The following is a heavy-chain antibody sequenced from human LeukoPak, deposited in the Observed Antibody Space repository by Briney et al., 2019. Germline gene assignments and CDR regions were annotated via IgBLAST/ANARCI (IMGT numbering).Heavy chain of an antibody. J-gene: IGHJ6*02. CDR1: GGSFSGYY. Sequence: SETLSLTCAVYGGSFSGYYWSWIRQPPGKGLEWIGEINHSGSTNYNPSLKSRVTISVDTSKNQFSLKLGSVTAADTAVYYCARGPKWLRFTLYYYYGMDVWGQGTTVTVSS. V-gene: IGHV4-34*01. CDR3: ARGPKWLRFTLYYYYGMDV. D-gene: IGHD5-12*01. CDR2: INHSGST.